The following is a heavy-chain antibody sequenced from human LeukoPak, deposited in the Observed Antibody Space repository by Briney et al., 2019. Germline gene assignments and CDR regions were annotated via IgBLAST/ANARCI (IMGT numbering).Heavy chain of an antibody. CDR1: GGSFSGYY. CDR2: IYTSGST. CDR3: ARDLLDGDNAFDI. J-gene: IGHJ3*02. D-gene: IGHD4-17*01. Sequence: SETLSLTCAVYGGSFSGYYWSWIRQPAGKGLEWIGRIYTSGSTHYNPSLKSRVTMSVDTSKNQFSLKLSSVTAADTAVYYCARDLLDGDNAFDIWGQGTVVTVSS. V-gene: IGHV4-4*07.